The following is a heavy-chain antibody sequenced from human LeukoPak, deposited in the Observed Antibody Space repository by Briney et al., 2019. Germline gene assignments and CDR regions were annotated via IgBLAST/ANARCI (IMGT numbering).Heavy chain of an antibody. CDR3: AGNPIYCGGDCYLGP. D-gene: IGHD2-21*02. J-gene: IGHJ5*02. CDR1: GYTFTSYY. V-gene: IGHV1-46*01. Sequence: ASVKVSCKASGYTFTSYYMHWVRQAPGQGLEWMGIINPSGGSTSYAQKFQGRVTMTRDTSTSTVYMELSSLRSEDTAVYYRAGNPIYCGGDCYLGPWGQGTLVTVSS. CDR2: INPSGGST.